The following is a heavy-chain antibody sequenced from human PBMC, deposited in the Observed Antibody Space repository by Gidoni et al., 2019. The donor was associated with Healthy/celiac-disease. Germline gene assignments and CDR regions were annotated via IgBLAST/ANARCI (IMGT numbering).Heavy chain of an antibody. J-gene: IGHJ6*02. CDR3: ARGAMVRGVPYYYYYYGMDV. CDR1: GFTFSSSA. Sequence: QVQLVESGGGVVQPGRSLRLSFAASGFTFSSSAMHWVGQAPGKGLEWVAVISYDGSNKYYADSVKGRFTISRDNSKNTLYLQMNSLRAEDTAVYYCARGAMVRGVPYYYYYYGMDVWGQGTTVTVSS. D-gene: IGHD3-10*01. CDR2: ISYDGSNK. V-gene: IGHV3-30-3*01.